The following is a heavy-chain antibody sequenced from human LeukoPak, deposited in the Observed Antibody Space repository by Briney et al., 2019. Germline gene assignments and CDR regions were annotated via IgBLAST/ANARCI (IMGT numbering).Heavy chain of an antibody. V-gene: IGHV3-30*02. CDR1: GFTFSSYG. Sequence: PGGSLRLSCAASGFTFSSYGMHWVRQAPGKGLEWVAFIRYDGSNKYYADSVKGRFTISRDNSKNTLYLQMNNLRAEDTAVYYCAKAMIVVVIENFFDYWGQGTLVTVSS. J-gene: IGHJ4*02. CDR3: AKAMIVVVIENFFDY. CDR2: IRYDGSNK. D-gene: IGHD3-22*01.